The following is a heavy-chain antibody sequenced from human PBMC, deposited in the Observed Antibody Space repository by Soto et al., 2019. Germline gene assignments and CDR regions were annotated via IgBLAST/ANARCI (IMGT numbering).Heavy chain of an antibody. CDR3: ARVDLAAYYYYGMDV. V-gene: IGHV4-31*03. CDR1: GGSISSYY. Sequence: PSETLSLTCTVSGGSISSYYWSWIRQHPGKGLEWIGYIYYSGSTYYNPSLKSRVTISVDTSKNQFSLKLSSVTAADTAVYYCARVDLAAYYYYGMDVWGQGTTVTVSS. D-gene: IGHD2-21*01. CDR2: IYYSGST. J-gene: IGHJ6*02.